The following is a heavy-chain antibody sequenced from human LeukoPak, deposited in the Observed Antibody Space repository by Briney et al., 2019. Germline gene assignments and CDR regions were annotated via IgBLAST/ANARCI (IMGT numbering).Heavy chain of an antibody. CDR1: GYSLDTLAN. Sequence: PSETLSLTCTVSGYSLDTLANWGWIRQSPGKGREWIGRFFHGGATYYNPSLQGRVTISVDKSKNQFSLKLTSVTAADTAVYYCARGVGSSGPLPTEYFQHWGQGTLVTVSS. CDR2: FFHGGAT. V-gene: IGHV4-38-2*02. D-gene: IGHD6-19*01. J-gene: IGHJ1*01. CDR3: ARGVGSSGPLPTEYFQH.